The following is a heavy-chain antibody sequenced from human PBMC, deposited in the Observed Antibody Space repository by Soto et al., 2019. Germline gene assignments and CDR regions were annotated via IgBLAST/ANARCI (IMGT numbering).Heavy chain of an antibody. Sequence: SVKVSCKASGGTFSSYAISWVRQAPGQGLEWMGGIIPIFGTANYAQKFQGRVTITADESTSTAYMELSSLRSEDTAVYYCAREVGSSGSQIWFDPWGQGTLVTVSS. CDR1: GGTFSSYA. D-gene: IGHD6-6*01. CDR3: AREVGSSGSQIWFDP. CDR2: IIPIFGTA. J-gene: IGHJ5*02. V-gene: IGHV1-69*13.